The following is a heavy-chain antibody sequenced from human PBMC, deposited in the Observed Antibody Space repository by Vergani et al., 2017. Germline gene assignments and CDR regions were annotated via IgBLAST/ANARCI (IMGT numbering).Heavy chain of an antibody. D-gene: IGHD5-12*01. CDR3: ASAGYSGYDASD. Sequence: EVQLVESGGGLVKPGGSLRLSCAASGFTFSSYSMNWVRQAPGKGLEWVSSISSSSSYIYYADSVKGRFTISRDNAKNSLYLQMNSLRAEDTAVYYCASAGYSGYDASDWGQGTLVTVSS. CDR1: GFTFSSYS. CDR2: ISSSSSYI. J-gene: IGHJ4*02. V-gene: IGHV3-21*01.